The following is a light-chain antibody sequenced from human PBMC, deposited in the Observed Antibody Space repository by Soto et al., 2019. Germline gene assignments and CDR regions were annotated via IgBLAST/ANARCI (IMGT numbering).Light chain of an antibody. CDR1: SSDVGGYNY. CDR2: DVS. Sequence: SALTQPASVSGSPGQSITISCTGTSSDVGGYNYVSWYQQHPGKAPKLMIYDVSNRPSGVSNRFSGSKSGNTASLTISGLQAEDEAVYYCGSYTGRSSYHVFGSG. J-gene: IGLJ1*01. V-gene: IGLV2-14*01. CDR3: GSYTGRSSYHV.